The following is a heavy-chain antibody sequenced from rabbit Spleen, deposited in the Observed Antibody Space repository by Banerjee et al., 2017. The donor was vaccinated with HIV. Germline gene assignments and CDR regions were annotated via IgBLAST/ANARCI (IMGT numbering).Heavy chain of an antibody. CDR3: VRDLGYDDYSEKGYFNL. CDR1: GFDISKYG. D-gene: IGHD2-1*01. Sequence: QEQLVESGGGLVQPGGSLKLSCTVSGFDISKYGVTWVRQAPGKGLEWIGYIDPIFGRTYYASWVNGRFTISSHNAQNTLYLQLNSLTAADTATYFCVRDLGYDDYSEKGYFNLWDPGTLVTVS. V-gene: IGHV1S47*01. CDR2: IDPIFGRT. J-gene: IGHJ4*01.